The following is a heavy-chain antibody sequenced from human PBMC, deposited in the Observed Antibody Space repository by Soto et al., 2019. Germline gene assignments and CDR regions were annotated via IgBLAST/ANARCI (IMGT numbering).Heavy chain of an antibody. J-gene: IGHJ6*02. V-gene: IGHV1-3*04. CDR2: INTCNGNT. CDR3: ARAASAGASFAYTYYYGMDV. Sequence: QVQLVQSGPEVKKPGASVKVSCKAYGYTFNNYAMRWVRQAPGQRLEWMGWINTCNGNTKYSQKFQGRVTITRDTSATSASTVYMAVSSLRTEDTAMYYCARAASAGASFAYTYYYGMDVWGQGTTVTVSS. D-gene: IGHD3-16*01. CDR1: GYTFNNYA.